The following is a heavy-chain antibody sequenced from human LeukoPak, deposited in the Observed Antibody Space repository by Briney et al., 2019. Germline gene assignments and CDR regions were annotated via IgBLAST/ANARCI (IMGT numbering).Heavy chain of an antibody. CDR2: IYYSGST. CDR1: GGSISSHY. V-gene: IGHV4-59*11. J-gene: IGHJ4*02. D-gene: IGHD1-26*01. CDR3: ARTIVGATLDY. Sequence: SETLSLTCTVSGGSISSHYWSWIRQPPGKGLEWIGYIYYSGSTNYNPSLKSRVTISVDTSKNQFSQKLSSVTAADTAVYYCARTIVGATLDYWGQGTLVTVSS.